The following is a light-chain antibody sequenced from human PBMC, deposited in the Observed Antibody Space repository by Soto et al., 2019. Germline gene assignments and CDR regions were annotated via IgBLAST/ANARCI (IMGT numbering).Light chain of an antibody. CDR1: QSISSW. CDR3: QQYNTFWT. V-gene: IGKV1-5*01. J-gene: IGKJ1*01. Sequence: DIQMNQSPSTLSASVGDRVTITCRASQSISSWLAWYQQKPGKAPKLLIYDASSLESGVPSRFSGSGSGTEFTLTISSLQPDDFATYYCQQYNTFWTFGQGAMVDI. CDR2: DAS.